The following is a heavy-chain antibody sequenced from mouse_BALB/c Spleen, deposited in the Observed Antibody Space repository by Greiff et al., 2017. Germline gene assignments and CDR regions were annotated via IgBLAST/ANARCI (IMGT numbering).Heavy chain of an antibody. CDR2: IWSGGST. CDR3: ASDPPYGNSDFDY. J-gene: IGHJ2*01. Sequence: VQLVESGPGLVQPSQSLSISCTASGFSLTSYGVHWVRQSPGKGLEWLGVIWSGGSTDYNADFISRLSISKDNSKSQVFFKMNSLQANDTAIYYCASDPPYGNSDFDYWGQGTTLTVSS. D-gene: IGHD2-1*01. CDR1: GFSLTSYG. V-gene: IGHV2-2*02.